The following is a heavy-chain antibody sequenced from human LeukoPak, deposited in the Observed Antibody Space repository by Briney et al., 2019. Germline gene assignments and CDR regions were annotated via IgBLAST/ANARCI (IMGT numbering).Heavy chain of an antibody. Sequence: SETLSLTCTVSGYSISSGYYWGWIRQPPGKGLEWIGRIYTSGSTNYNPSLKSRVTISVDTSKNQFSLKLSSVTAADTAVYYCRGSGSYYYYYYYMDVWGKGTTVTISS. CDR1: GYSISSGYY. V-gene: IGHV4-38-2*02. CDR3: RGSGSYYYYYYYMDV. J-gene: IGHJ6*03. CDR2: IYTSGST. D-gene: IGHD3-10*01.